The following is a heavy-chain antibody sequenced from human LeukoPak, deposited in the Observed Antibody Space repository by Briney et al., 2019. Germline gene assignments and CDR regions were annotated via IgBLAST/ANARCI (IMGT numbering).Heavy chain of an antibody. V-gene: IGHV4-34*01. CDR3: ARGRGLYSYGPRAFDI. CDR2: INHSGST. CDR1: GGSFSGYY. D-gene: IGHD5-18*01. J-gene: IGHJ3*02. Sequence: PSETLSLTCAVYGGSFSGYYWSWIRQPPGKRLEWIGEINHSGSTNYNPSLKSRVTISVDTSKNQFSLKLSSVTAADTAVYYCARGRGLYSYGPRAFDIWGQGTMVTVSS.